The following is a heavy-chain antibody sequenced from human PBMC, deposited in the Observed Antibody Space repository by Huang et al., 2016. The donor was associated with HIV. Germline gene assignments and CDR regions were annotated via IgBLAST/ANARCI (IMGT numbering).Heavy chain of an antibody. CDR1: GYTFTDSN. CDR3: ARDWSFGSSTSPAD. Sequence: QVQLVQSGAEVKNPGASVRVSCKASGYTFTDSNIHWVRQAPGQGLEWMGWIHPKRGGTIYAQGVQGRITMTRDTTISTVHMDLRRIQSDDTAVYFCARDWSFGSSTSPADWGQGTLFTVSS. D-gene: IGHD6-6*01. V-gene: IGHV1-2*02. J-gene: IGHJ4*02. CDR2: IHPKRGGT.